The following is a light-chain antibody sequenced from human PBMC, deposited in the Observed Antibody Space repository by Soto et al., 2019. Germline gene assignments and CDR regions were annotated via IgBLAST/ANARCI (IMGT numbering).Light chain of an antibody. J-gene: IGKJ3*01. Sequence: DIQMTQSPSSLSASVGDRVTITCQASQDISNYLNWYQQKTGKAPKLLIYDASNLETGVPSRFSGSGSGTDFTFTISSLQPEDIATYYCQQYDNLPLRIGPGTKVDIK. CDR1: QDISNY. V-gene: IGKV1-33*01. CDR2: DAS. CDR3: QQYDNLPLR.